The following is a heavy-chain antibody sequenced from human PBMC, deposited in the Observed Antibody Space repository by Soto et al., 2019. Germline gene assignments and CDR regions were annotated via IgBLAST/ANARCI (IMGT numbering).Heavy chain of an antibody. Sequence: EVQLLESGGGLVQPGGSLRLSCAASGFTFSNYAMSWVRQAPCKGLEWVSAISGSGASTYYADSVKGRFTISRDNSKNTLYLHMNSLRAEDTAVYYCAKEYCASTSCNFDLWGQGTLVTVSS. CDR2: ISGSGAST. CDR1: GFTFSNYA. CDR3: AKEYCASTSCNFDL. J-gene: IGHJ4*02. D-gene: IGHD2-2*01. V-gene: IGHV3-23*01.